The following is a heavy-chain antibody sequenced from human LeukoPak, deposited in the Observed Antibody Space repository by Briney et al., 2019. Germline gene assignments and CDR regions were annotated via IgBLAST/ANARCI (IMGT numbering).Heavy chain of an antibody. CDR2: IDYSGST. V-gene: IGHV4-59*08. CDR3: GRRRNGYSGLAV. CDR1: DGSISSYY. J-gene: IGHJ6*02. Sequence: SETLSLTCTVSDGSISSYYWSWIRQPPGKGLEWIGYIDYSGSTKYNPSLKSRVTTSVDTSKNQFSLKLSSVTAADTAVYYCGRRRNGYSGLAVGAPGTTVPVS. D-gene: IGHD1-1*01.